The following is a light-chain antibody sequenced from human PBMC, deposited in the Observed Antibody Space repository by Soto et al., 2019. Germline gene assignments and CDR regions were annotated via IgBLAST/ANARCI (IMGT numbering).Light chain of an antibody. J-gene: IGLJ2*01. CDR2: DVN. V-gene: IGLV2-14*01. CDR1: SSDVGGYNY. CDR3: SSYTSSIL. Sequence: QSALTQPASVSGSPGQSITISCTGTSSDVGGYNYVSWYQQHPGKAPKLMIYDVNTRPSGVSNRFSGSKSGNTASLTISGLQAEDEADYYCSSYTSSILFGGGTKLTDL.